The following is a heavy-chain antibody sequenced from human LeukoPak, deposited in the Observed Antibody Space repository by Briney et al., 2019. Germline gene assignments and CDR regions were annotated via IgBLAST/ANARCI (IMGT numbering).Heavy chain of an antibody. CDR2: TYYRSRWYN. V-gene: IGHV6-1*01. CDR1: GDSVSNNSAA. D-gene: IGHD6-19*01. Sequence: SQTLSLTCAISGDSVSNNSAAWNWIRQSPSRGLEWLGRTYYRSRWYNDYAVSVRGRITINSDISKNQFSLQLNSVTPEDTAVYYCTSGVAGTYDYWGQGTLVTVSS. J-gene: IGHJ4*02. CDR3: TSGVAGTYDY.